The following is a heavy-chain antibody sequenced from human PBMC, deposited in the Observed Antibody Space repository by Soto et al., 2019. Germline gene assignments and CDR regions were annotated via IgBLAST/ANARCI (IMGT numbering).Heavy chain of an antibody. CDR1: GGSISSRNW. J-gene: IGHJ5*02. D-gene: IGHD5-12*01. CDR3: ARDLGDGYNKGFDP. V-gene: IGHV4-4*02. Sequence: SETLSITFAVSGGSISSRNWWSWVRQPPGKGLEWIGEIYHSGSTNYNPSLKSRVTISVDKSKNQFSLKLSSVTAADTAVYYCARDLGDGYNKGFDPWGQGTLVT. CDR2: IYHSGST.